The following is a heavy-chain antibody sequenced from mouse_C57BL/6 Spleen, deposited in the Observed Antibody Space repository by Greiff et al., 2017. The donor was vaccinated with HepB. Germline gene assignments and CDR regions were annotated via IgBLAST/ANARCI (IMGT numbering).Heavy chain of an antibody. Sequence: VQLQQSGAELVRPGASVKLSCKASGYTFTDYYINWVKQRPGQGLEWIARIYPGSGNTYYNEKFKGKATLTAEKSSSTAYMQLSSLTSEDSAVYFCARSMMVTVFAYWGQGTLVTVSA. CDR1: GYTFTDYY. CDR2: IYPGSGNT. J-gene: IGHJ3*01. V-gene: IGHV1-76*01. CDR3: ARSMMVTVFAY. D-gene: IGHD2-3*01.